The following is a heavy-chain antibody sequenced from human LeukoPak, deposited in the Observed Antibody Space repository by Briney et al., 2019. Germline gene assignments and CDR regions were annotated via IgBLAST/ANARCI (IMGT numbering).Heavy chain of an antibody. CDR3: TTFDM. V-gene: IGHV3-30*03. CDR1: GFTFTNYG. Sequence: GGSLRLSCAASGFTFTNYGIHWVRLAPGKGLEWVAVISSDGSNKHYADSVKGRFTISRDDSKNTLYLQMNSLRVDDTGLYYCTTFDMWGQGTMVTVSS. J-gene: IGHJ3*02. CDR2: ISSDGSNK.